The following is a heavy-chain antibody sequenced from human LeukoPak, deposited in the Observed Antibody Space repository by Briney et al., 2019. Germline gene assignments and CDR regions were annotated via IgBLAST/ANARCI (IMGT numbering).Heavy chain of an antibody. J-gene: IGHJ6*04. CDR3: ARGYSNYYYDSSGYYAPLDV. D-gene: IGHD3-22*01. CDR2: ISGSGGST. CDR1: GFTFSNYA. Sequence: GGSLRLSCAASGFTFSNYAMSWVRQAPGKGLEWVSAISGSGGSTYYADSVKGRFTISRDNAKNSLYLQMNSLRAEDTAVYYCARGYSNYYYDSSGYYAPLDVWGKGTTVTVSS. V-gene: IGHV3-23*01.